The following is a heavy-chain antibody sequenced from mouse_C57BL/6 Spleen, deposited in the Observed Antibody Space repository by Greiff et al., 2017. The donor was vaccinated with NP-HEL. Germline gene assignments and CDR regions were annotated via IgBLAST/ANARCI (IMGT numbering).Heavy chain of an antibody. Sequence: EVQLQESGPGMVKPSQSLSLTCTVTGYSITSGYDWHWIRHFPGNKLEWMGYISYSGSTNYNPSLKSRISITHDTSKNHFFLKLNSVTTEDTATYYCARGAITTVVARDYAMDYWGQGTSVTVSS. J-gene: IGHJ4*01. CDR3: ARGAITTVVARDYAMDY. V-gene: IGHV3-1*01. CDR2: ISYSGST. CDR1: GYSITSGYD. D-gene: IGHD1-1*01.